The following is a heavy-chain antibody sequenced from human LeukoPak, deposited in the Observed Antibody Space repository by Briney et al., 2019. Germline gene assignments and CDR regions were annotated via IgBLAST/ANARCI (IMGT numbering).Heavy chain of an antibody. D-gene: IGHD3-22*01. CDR1: GDSISYFY. Sequence: PSETLSLTCSVSGDSISYFYWSWIRQAAGKGLESIGHISTSGSTNYNPSLKSRVTMSVDTSKNQFSLKLSSVTAADTAVYYCARVRYSDSSVLTRKRSYYFDYWGQGTLVTVSS. V-gene: IGHV4-4*07. CDR2: ISTSGST. CDR3: ARVRYSDSSVLTRKRSYYFDY. J-gene: IGHJ4*02.